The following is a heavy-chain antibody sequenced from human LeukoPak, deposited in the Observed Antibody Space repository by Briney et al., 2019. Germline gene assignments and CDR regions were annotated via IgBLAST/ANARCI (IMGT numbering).Heavy chain of an antibody. CDR1: GFTFSNYG. Sequence: GGSLRLSCAASGFTFSNYGIHWVRQAPGKGLEWVAVVSYDGANRYFADSVKGRFTISRDNSRNTLYLQMNSLRPEDTAVYYCAKDLSEAFDIWGQGTMVPSL. J-gene: IGHJ3*02. CDR2: VSYDGANR. V-gene: IGHV3-30*18. CDR3: AKDLSEAFDI.